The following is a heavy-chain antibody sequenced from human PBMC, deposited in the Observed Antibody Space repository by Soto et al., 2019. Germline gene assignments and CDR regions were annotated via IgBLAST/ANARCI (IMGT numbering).Heavy chain of an antibody. V-gene: IGHV1-69*01. CDR1: GGTFSSYA. CDR2: IIPIFGTA. J-gene: IGHJ6*02. Sequence: QVQLVQSGAEVKKPGSSVKVSCTASGGTFSSYAISWVRQAPGQGLEWMGGIIPIFGTANYAQKFQGRVTITADESTSTAYMELSSLRSEDTAVYYCARDLGYVAAAGNRGGAYGMDVWGQGTTVTVSS. CDR3: ARDLGYVAAAGNRGGAYGMDV. D-gene: IGHD6-13*01.